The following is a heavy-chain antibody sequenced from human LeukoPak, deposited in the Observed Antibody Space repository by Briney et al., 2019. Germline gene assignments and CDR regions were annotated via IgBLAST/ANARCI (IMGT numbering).Heavy chain of an antibody. CDR1: GGSISSSSYY. CDR3: ARENTMVQGVVTRYFDF. CDR2: IYYSGST. Sequence: SETLSLTCTVSGGSISSSSYYWGWIRQPPGKGLEWIGSIYYSGSTYYNPSLKSRVTISVDTSKNQFSLKLSSVTAADTAVYYCARENTMVQGVVTRYFDFWGQGTLVTVSS. J-gene: IGHJ4*02. D-gene: IGHD3-10*01. V-gene: IGHV4-39*02.